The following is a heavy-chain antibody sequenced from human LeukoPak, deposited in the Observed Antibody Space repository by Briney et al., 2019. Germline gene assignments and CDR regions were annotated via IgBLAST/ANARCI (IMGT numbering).Heavy chain of an antibody. V-gene: IGHV3-11*04. CDR3: ARAKFDSSGYYYRGFDI. Sequence: GGSLRLSCAASEFSVGSNYMTWVRQAPGRGLEWISYITDSGSKIYYTDSVKGRFTMSRDNAKKSLYLQMNSLRAEDTAVYYCARAKFDSSGYYYRGFDIWGQGTMVTVSS. J-gene: IGHJ3*02. D-gene: IGHD3-22*01. CDR1: EFSVGSNY. CDR2: ITDSGSKI.